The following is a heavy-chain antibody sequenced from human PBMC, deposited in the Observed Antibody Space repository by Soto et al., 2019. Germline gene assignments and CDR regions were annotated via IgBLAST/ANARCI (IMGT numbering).Heavy chain of an antibody. J-gene: IGHJ4*02. Sequence: GASVKVSCKASGYTLTSYGISWVRQAPGQGLEWMGWISTYNSDTKYAHKFQDRVTVTTDTSTSTAYMELRSLRSDDTAVYYCAREYCSGGSCYGGDYWGQGTLVTVSS. D-gene: IGHD2-15*01. CDR2: ISTYNSDT. V-gene: IGHV1-18*01. CDR3: AREYCSGGSCYGGDY. CDR1: GYTLTSYG.